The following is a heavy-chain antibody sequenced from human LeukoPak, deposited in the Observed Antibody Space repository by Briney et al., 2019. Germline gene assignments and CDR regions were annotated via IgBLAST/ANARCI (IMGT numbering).Heavy chain of an antibody. CDR3: ARAPMTTEDY. Sequence: GGSLRLSCAASGFTFDDYAMHWVRQAPGKGLEWVSGISWNSGSIGYADSVKGRFTISRDRSKNTLYLQMNSLRVEDTAVYYCARAPMTTEDYWGQGTLVTVSS. D-gene: IGHD4-17*01. CDR2: ISWNSGSI. J-gene: IGHJ4*02. V-gene: IGHV3-9*01. CDR1: GFTFDDYA.